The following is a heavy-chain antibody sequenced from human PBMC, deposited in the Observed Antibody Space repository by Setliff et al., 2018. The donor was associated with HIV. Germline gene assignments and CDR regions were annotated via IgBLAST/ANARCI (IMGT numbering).Heavy chain of an antibody. V-gene: IGHV3-74*01. CDR3: VRGKQNGVATYGLDI. J-gene: IGHJ3*02. D-gene: IGHD2-8*01. Sequence: GGSLKLSCAASGFTFSSFWMHWVRQAPGKGLMWVSRISSDGRYTDYADSVKGRFTVSRDSAKNTLSLQTDSLRPDDTAVYYCVRGKQNGVATYGLDIWGQGTMVTVSS. CDR2: ISSDGRYT. CDR1: GFTFSSFW.